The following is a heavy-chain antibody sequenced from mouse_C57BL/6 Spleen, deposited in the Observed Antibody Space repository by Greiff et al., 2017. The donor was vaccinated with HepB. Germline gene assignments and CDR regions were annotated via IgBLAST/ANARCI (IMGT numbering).Heavy chain of an antibody. Sequence: VHVKQSGPVLVKPGASVKMSCKASGYTFTDYYMNWVKQSHGKSLEWIGVINPYNGGTSYNQKFKGKATLTVDKSSSTAYMELNSLTSEDSAVYYCARATVVAPYYAMDYWGQGTSVTVSS. CDR2: INPYNGGT. CDR1: GYTFTDYY. CDR3: ARATVVAPYYAMDY. V-gene: IGHV1-19*01. D-gene: IGHD1-1*01. J-gene: IGHJ4*01.